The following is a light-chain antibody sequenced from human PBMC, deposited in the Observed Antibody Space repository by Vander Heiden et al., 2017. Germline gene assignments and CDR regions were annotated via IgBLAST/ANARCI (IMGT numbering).Light chain of an antibody. CDR3: LQHNTYPRT. CDR1: QDIRND. CDR2: GAS. V-gene: IGKV1-17*01. J-gene: IGKJ1*01. Sequence: DIQMAQSPSSLSACVGARVTITCRASQDIRNDLGWYQHKPGPAPRRLIYGASRLQSGVPSRFSGSGSGTDFTLTISSLQPEDFATYFCLQHNTYPRTFGQGTKVEVK.